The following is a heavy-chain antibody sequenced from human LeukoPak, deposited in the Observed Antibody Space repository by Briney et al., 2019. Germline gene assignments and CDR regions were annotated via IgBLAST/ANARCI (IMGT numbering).Heavy chain of an antibody. Sequence: GGSLRLSCAASGFTFSSYAMSWVRQAPGKGLEWVANIKQDGSEKYYVDSVKGRFTISRDNAKNSLYLQMNSLRAEDTAVYYCARDPCSGGSCYSDFDYWGQGTLVTVSS. D-gene: IGHD2-15*01. CDR1: GFTFSSYA. V-gene: IGHV3-7*01. J-gene: IGHJ4*02. CDR3: ARDPCSGGSCYSDFDY. CDR2: IKQDGSEK.